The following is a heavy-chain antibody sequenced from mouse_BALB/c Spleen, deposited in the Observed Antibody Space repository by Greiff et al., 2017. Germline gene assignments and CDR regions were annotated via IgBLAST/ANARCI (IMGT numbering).Heavy chain of an antibody. CDR3: ARNYEYDGFDY. CDR2: INPSTGYT. D-gene: IGHD2-4*01. Sequence: VQLQQSGAELAKPGASVKMSCKASGYTFTSYWMHWVKQRPGQGLEWIGYINPSTGYTEYNQKFKDKATLTADKSSSTAYMQLSSLTSEDSAVYYCARNYEYDGFDYWGQGTTLTVSS. V-gene: IGHV1-7*01. CDR1: GYTFTSYW. J-gene: IGHJ2*01.